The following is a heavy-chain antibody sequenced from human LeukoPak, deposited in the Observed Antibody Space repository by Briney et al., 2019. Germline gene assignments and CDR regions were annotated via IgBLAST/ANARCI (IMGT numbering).Heavy chain of an antibody. D-gene: IGHD3-10*01. CDR1: GFTVSGIY. CDR3: ARDFGSLDI. V-gene: IGHV3-66*01. Sequence: PGGSLRLSCAASGFTVSGIYMSWVRQAPGKGLDWVSVIYSGGSTYYADSVKGRFTISRDISKNTLYLQMNSLSVEDTAVYYCARDFGSLDIWGQGSMVTVSS. CDR2: IYSGGST. J-gene: IGHJ3*02.